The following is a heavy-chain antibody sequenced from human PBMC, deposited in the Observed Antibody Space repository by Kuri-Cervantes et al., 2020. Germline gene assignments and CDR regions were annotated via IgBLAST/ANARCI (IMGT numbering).Heavy chain of an antibody. J-gene: IGHJ4*02. V-gene: IGHV1-18*01. CDR2: ISAYNGNT. CDR1: GGTFSSYG. D-gene: IGHD5-12*01. CDR3: ARERYSGYDYTGALDY. Sequence: ASVKVSCKASGGTFSSYGISWVRQAPGQGLEWMGWISAYNGNTNYAQKLQGRVTMTTDTSTSTAYMELRSLRSDDTAVYYCARERYSGYDYTGALDYWGQGTLVTVSS.